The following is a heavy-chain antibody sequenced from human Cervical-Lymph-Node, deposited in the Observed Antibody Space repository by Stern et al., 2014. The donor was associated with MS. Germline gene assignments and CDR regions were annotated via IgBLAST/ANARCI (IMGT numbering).Heavy chain of an antibody. J-gene: IGHJ4*02. CDR3: ASDVSPFSF. V-gene: IGHV4-59*01. CDR1: GDSMRNYY. D-gene: IGHD3-3*01. CDR2: VYYSGRT. Sequence: QLQLQESGPGLVKPSETLSLTCTVSGDSMRNYYWSWIRQPPGKGLEWIGNVYYSGRTKYNPSLQRRVPLAVATSNNQISLTLNSVPAADPAFYYCASDVSPFSFWGRGPLVTVSS.